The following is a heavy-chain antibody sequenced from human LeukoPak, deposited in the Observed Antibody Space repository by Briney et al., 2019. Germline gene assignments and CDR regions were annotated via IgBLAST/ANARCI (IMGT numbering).Heavy chain of an antibody. CDR3: ARYYADDAFDI. D-gene: IGHD1-26*01. Sequence: PSETLSLTCAVYGGSFSGYYWSWIRQHPGKGLEWIGYIYYSGSTYYNPSLKSRVTISVDTSKNQFSLKLSSVTAADTAVYYCARYYADDAFDIWGQGTMVTVSS. CDR2: IYYSGST. V-gene: IGHV4-31*11. CDR1: GGSFSGYY. J-gene: IGHJ3*02.